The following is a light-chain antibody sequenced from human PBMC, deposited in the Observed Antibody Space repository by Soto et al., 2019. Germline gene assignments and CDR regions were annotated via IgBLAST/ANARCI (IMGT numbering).Light chain of an antibody. Sequence: EIVLTQSPVTPSLSPGERATLSCRASQSVTTFLAWYQQKPGQAPRLLIYDASKSATAIPARFSGRGSGTDFTLTISSLDPEDFAVYCCQKRTNWPLTFGGGIKVEI. CDR1: QSVTTF. J-gene: IGKJ4*01. CDR2: DAS. CDR3: QKRTNWPLT. V-gene: IGKV3-11*01.